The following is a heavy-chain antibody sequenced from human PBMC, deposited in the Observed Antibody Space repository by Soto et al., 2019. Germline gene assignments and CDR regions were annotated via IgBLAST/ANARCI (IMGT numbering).Heavy chain of an antibody. V-gene: IGHV1-2*02. J-gene: IGHJ3*02. D-gene: IGHD1-1*01. Sequence: ASVKVSCKASGYTFIGYYMHWVRQAPGQGLEWMGWINPNSGGTNSAQKFQGRVTMTRDTSISTAYMELSRLRYDDTAAYYCARESLDRDDAFDIWGQGTMVTVSS. CDR2: INPNSGGT. CDR3: ARESLDRDDAFDI. CDR1: GYTFIGYY.